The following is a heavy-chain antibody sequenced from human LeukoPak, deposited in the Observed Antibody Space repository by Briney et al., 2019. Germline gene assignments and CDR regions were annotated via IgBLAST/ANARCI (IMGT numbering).Heavy chain of an antibody. V-gene: IGHV3-11*05. J-gene: IGHJ6*02. CDR2: ISASSSYT. Sequence: GXLRLSCAASGFTFTDFYMSWVSQAPGKGLEWVSYISASSSYTDYADSVKGRFTISRENAKKSLYLQMNSLRAEDTAVYYCARGHYGMDVWGQGTTVTXSS. CDR3: ARGHYGMDV. CDR1: GFTFTDFY.